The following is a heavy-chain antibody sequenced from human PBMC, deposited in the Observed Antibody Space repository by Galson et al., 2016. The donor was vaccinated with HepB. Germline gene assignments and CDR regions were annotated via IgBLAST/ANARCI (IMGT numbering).Heavy chain of an antibody. D-gene: IGHD5-12*01. CDR1: GYSIDSGYY. CDR3: ARAIGYSSGYYFDF. V-gene: IGHV4-38-2*01. Sequence: SETLSLTCDVSGYSIDSGYYWAWIRQPPGKGLEWIGSIYQSGSTYYNVTLRSRVSIPVDTSKNQFSLKMNSVSGADTAVYYCARAIGYSSGYYFDFWGQGTQVIVSS. CDR2: IYQSGST. J-gene: IGHJ4*02.